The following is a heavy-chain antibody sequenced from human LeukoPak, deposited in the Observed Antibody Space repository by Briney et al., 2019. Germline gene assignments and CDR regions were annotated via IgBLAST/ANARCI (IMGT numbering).Heavy chain of an antibody. CDR1: GDSFSSNSAA. J-gene: IGHJ4*02. CDR2: TYYRSKWYN. CDR3: ARDSGVMIVGLFDY. Sequence: SQTLSLTCAISGDSFSSNSAAWTWIRQSPSRGLEWLGRTYYRSKWYNDYAVSVKSRITINPDTSKNQFSLQLNSVTPEDTAVYYCARDSGVMIVGLFDYWGQGTLVTVSS. D-gene: IGHD3-22*01. V-gene: IGHV6-1*01.